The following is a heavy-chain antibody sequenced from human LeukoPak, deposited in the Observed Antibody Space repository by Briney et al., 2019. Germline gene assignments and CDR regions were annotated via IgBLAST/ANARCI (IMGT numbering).Heavy chain of an antibody. Sequence: ASVNVSCKASGYTFSGYIMHWVRQAPGQGLEWMAWINPNSGGTSYAQKFQGRVTVTRDTSISTAYMELSSLRSDDTAVYFCARDRGWQQFDYWGQGTLVTVSA. CDR3: ARDRGWQQFDY. CDR2: INPNSGGT. J-gene: IGHJ4*02. CDR1: GYTFSGYI. D-gene: IGHD5-24*01. V-gene: IGHV1-2*02.